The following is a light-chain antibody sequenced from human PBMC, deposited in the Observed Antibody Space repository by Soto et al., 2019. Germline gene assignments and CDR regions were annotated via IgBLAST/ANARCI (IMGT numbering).Light chain of an antibody. V-gene: IGKV1-5*01. CDR1: QSLNTR. J-gene: IGKJ1*01. CDR2: DAS. CDR3: QQYKSYST. Sequence: DVKLTQSPSTLSASVGDRVTLSCRASQSLNTRLAWYQQRPGKAPKLLIYDASTLESGVPSRFSGGGSGTEFTLTINNLQPDDLATYICQQYKSYSTFGRGTKV.